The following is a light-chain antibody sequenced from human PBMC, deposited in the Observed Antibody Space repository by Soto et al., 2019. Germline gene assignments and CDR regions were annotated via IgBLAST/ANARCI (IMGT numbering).Light chain of an antibody. V-gene: IGLV1-40*01. CDR3: QSYDSSLSGYV. CDR2: ANS. J-gene: IGLJ1*01. CDR1: SSNIGAGYD. Sequence: QSVLTQPPSVSGAPGQRVTISCTGSSSNIGAGYDVYWYQQLPGTAPKLLIYANSNRPSGVPDRFSGSKSGTSASLAISGLQAEDEADYYCQSYDSSLSGYVFGTGTKGTVL.